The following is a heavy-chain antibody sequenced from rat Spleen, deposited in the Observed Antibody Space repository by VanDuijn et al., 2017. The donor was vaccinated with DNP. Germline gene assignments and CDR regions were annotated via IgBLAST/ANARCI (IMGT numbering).Heavy chain of an antibody. CDR2: INEDSGTI. V-gene: IGHV4-2*01. J-gene: IGHJ2*01. CDR3: SREGLRASDY. Sequence: EVKLVESGGGLVQPGRSLKLSCAASGFNFNDYWMGWVRQAPGKGLESIGEINEDSGTINYTPSLKDKFTISRDNAQNTLYLQMSKLGSEDSAIYYCSREGLRASDYWGQGVLVTVSS. CDR1: GFNFNDYW. D-gene: IGHD4-1*01.